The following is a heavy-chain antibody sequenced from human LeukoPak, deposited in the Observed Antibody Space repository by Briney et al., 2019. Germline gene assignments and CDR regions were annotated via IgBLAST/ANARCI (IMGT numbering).Heavy chain of an antibody. CDR2: ISGSGGST. CDR1: GFTFSSYA. D-gene: IGHD3-22*01. Sequence: GGSLRLSCAASGFTFSSYAMSWVRQAPGKGLEWVSAISGSGGSTYYADSVKGRFTISRENSKNTLYVQMNRLRDEDTAVYYCAKDASYYYDSSGYLGGHYFDYWGQGTLVTVSS. CDR3: AKDASYYYDSSGYLGGHYFDY. J-gene: IGHJ4*02. V-gene: IGHV3-23*01.